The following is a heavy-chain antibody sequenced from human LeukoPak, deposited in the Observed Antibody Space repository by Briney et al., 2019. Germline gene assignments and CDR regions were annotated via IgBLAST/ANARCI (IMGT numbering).Heavy chain of an antibody. CDR2: INHSGST. Sequence: GSLRLSCAVSGLTLSNVWMNWIRQPPGKGLEWIGEINHSGSTNYNPSLKSRVTISVDTSKNQFSLKLSSVTAADTAVYYCARGALRYGFWSGYSHPRSLFDYWGQGTLVTVSS. CDR1: GLTLSNVW. J-gene: IGHJ4*02. D-gene: IGHD3-3*01. V-gene: IGHV4-34*01. CDR3: ARGALRYGFWSGYSHPRSLFDY.